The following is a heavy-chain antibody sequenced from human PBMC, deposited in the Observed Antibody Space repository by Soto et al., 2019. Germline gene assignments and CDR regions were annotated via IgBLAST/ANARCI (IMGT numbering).Heavy chain of an antibody. V-gene: IGHV4-31*03. CDR3: AREALRGWFDP. J-gene: IGHJ5*02. CDR2: IYYSGST. Sequence: SETLSLTCTVSGGSISSGGYYWSWIRQHPGKGLEWIGYIYYSGSTYYNPSLKSRVTISVDTSKNQFSLKLSSVTAADTAVYYCAREALRGWFDPWGQGTLVTVSS. D-gene: IGHD5-12*01. CDR1: GGSISSGGYY.